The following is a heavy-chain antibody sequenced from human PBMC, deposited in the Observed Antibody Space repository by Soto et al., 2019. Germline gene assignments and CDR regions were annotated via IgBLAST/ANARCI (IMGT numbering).Heavy chain of an antibody. CDR2: ISWRGGHI. J-gene: IGHJ5*02. Sequence: GGSLRLCCAAAGFTFDDYAMYWVRQAPGRGLEWVSAISWRGGHIAYADSVKGRFTISRYNAKSFLYLQMNILRVEDSALYYCAKGGSATLITTAGTDNRFDPWGHGT. V-gene: IGHV3-9*01. CDR1: GFTFDDYA. CDR3: AKGGSATLITTAGTDNRFDP. D-gene: IGHD1-26*01.